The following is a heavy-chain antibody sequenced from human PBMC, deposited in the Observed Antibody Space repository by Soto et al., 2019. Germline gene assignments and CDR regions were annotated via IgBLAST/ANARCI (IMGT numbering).Heavy chain of an antibody. Sequence: QVQLVESGGGVVQPGRSLRLSCAASGFTFSSYAMHWVRQAPGKGLEWVAVISYDGSNKYYADSVKGRFTISRDNSKNTLYLQMNSLRAEDTAVYYCARDREEYSSGWYYFDYRGQGTLVTVSS. V-gene: IGHV3-30-3*01. J-gene: IGHJ4*02. D-gene: IGHD6-19*01. CDR3: ARDREEYSSGWYYFDY. CDR2: ISYDGSNK. CDR1: GFTFSSYA.